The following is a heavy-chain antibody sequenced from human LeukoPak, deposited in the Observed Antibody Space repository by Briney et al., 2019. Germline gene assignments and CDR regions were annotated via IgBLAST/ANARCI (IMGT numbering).Heavy chain of an antibody. CDR2: ISSSSSYI. CDR1: GFTFSSYS. D-gene: IGHD2-2*01. J-gene: IGHJ6*03. Sequence: GGSLRLSCAASGFTFSSYSMNWVRQAPGKGLEWVSSISSSSSYIYYADSVKGRFTISRDNAKNSLYLQMNSLRAEDTAVYYCASIVVVPAAAAYYYYMDVWGKGTTVTVSS. CDR3: ASIVVVPAAAAYYYYMDV. V-gene: IGHV3-21*01.